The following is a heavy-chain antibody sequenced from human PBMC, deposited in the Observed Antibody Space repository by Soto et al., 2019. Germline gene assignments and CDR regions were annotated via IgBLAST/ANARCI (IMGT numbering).Heavy chain of an antibody. J-gene: IGHJ4*02. CDR3: AKVTYYYFWSCYYVRYYFGC. V-gene: IGHV3-9*01. CDR2: ISWNSGSI. Sequence: GGSLRLSCAASGFTFDDYAMHWVRQAPGKGLEWVSGISWNSGSIGYADSVKGRFTISRDNAKNSLYLQMNSLRAEDTALYYYAKVTYYYFWSCYYVRYYFGCWGQGTPDTVSS. D-gene: IGHD3-3*01. CDR1: GFTFDDYA.